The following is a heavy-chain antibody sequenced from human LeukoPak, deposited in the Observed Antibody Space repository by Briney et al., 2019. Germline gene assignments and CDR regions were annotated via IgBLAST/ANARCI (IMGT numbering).Heavy chain of an antibody. CDR1: GFTLSNSW. Sequence: GGSLRLSCAVSGFTLSNSWMHWVRQAPGKGLVWVARTNGDGNDISYADSVKGRFTISRDNSNNTLYLQMNSLRAEDTAVYYCAKLTTSWGQGTLVTVSS. CDR3: AKLTTS. V-gene: IGHV3-74*01. J-gene: IGHJ4*02. D-gene: IGHD4-11*01. CDR2: TNGDGNDI.